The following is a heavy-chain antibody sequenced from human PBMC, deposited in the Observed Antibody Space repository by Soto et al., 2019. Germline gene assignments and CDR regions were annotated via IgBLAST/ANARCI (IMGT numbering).Heavy chain of an antibody. V-gene: IGHV3-33*01. D-gene: IGHD3-3*01. CDR1: GFTFSSYG. CDR2: IWYDGSNK. J-gene: IGHJ4*02. Sequence: GGSLRLSCAASGFTFSSYGMHWVRQAPGKGLEWVAVIWYDGSNKYYADSVKGRFTISRDNSKNTLYLQMNSLRAEDTAVYYCARVYYDFWSGYSLDYWGQGTLVTVSS. CDR3: ARVYYDFWSGYSLDY.